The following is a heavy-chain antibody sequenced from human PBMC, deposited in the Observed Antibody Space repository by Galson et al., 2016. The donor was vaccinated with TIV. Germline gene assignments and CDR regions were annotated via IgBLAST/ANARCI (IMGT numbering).Heavy chain of an antibody. CDR2: INTNGQTT. Sequence: SLRLSCAASDFTFNSYIMHWVRQAPGKGLEYVSGINTNGQTTYYSNSVRGRFTISRDNFKNTIYLQMGSLSAEDMGVYYCAREGLARKTWLDYWGQGALVTVSS. CDR3: AREGLARKTWLDY. V-gene: IGHV3-64*01. D-gene: IGHD3/OR15-3a*01. J-gene: IGHJ4*02. CDR1: DFTFNSYI.